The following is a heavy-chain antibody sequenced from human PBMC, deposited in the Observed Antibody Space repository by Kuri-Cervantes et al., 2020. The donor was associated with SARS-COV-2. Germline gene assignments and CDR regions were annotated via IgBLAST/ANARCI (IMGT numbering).Heavy chain of an antibody. CDR3: ATTSGYCSGGSCHGNY. V-gene: IGHV1-3*01. Sequence: ASVKVSCKASGYTFTSYAMHWVRQAPGQRLEWMGWINAGNGNTKYSQKSQGRVTITRDTSASTAYMELSSLRSEDTAVYYCATTSGYCSGGSCHGNYWGQGTLVTVSS. D-gene: IGHD2-15*01. J-gene: IGHJ4*02. CDR2: INAGNGNT. CDR1: GYTFTSYA.